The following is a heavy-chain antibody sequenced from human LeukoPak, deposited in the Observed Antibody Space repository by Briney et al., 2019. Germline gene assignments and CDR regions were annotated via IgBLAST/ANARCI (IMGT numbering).Heavy chain of an antibody. Sequence: GGSLRLSCAASGFTFSSYSMNWVRQAPGKGLEWVSSISSSSSYIYYADSVEGRFTISRDNAKNSLYLQMDSLRAEDTAVYYCAIIYGSGSYYPDAFDIWGQGTMVTVSS. CDR2: ISSSSSYI. J-gene: IGHJ3*02. V-gene: IGHV3-21*01. CDR1: GFTFSSYS. D-gene: IGHD3-10*01. CDR3: AIIYGSGSYYPDAFDI.